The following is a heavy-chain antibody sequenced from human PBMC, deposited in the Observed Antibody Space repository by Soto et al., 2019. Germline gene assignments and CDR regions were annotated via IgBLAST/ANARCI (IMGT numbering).Heavy chain of an antibody. D-gene: IGHD4-4*01. CDR2: INAGNGDT. CDR1: GYIFTSCA. Sequence: ASVKVSCKTSGYIFTSCAMHWVRQAPGQRLEWMGWINAGNGDTKYSQKFQGRVTITRDTSANTAFMELSSLRSEDTAIYYCARELQGLYYFDFWGQGTLVTVSS. V-gene: IGHV1-3*01. J-gene: IGHJ4*02. CDR3: ARELQGLYYFDF.